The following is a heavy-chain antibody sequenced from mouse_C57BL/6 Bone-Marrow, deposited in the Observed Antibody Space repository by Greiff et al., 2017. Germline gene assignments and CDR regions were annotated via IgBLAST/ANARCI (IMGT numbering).Heavy chain of an antibody. CDR3: ARYTFSY. J-gene: IGHJ3*01. V-gene: IGHV14-3*01. Sequence: VQLQQSVAELVRPGASVKLSCTASGFNFKNTYMHWVKQRPEQGLEWIGRIDPANGNTKYAPKFQGKATITDDKTPNTAYLQLSSLTSEDTAIYYCARYTFSYWGQGTLVTVSA. CDR2: IDPANGNT. CDR1: GFNFKNTY.